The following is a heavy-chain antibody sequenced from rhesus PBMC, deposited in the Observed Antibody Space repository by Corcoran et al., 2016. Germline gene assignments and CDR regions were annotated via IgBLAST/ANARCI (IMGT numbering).Heavy chain of an antibody. CDR1: GGSISGGYD. D-gene: IGHD6-31*01. CDR3: ARAGYSSGWYYFDY. V-gene: IGHV4-76*01. CDR2: IYGSSGST. J-gene: IGHJ4*01. Sequence: QVQLQESGPGVVKPSETLSLTCAVSGGSISGGYDWSWIRQPPGKGLEWFGYIYGSSGSTNSNPSLKNRVTISKDASKNEFSLKLSSVTAADTAVYYCARAGYSSGWYYFDYWGQGVLVTVSS.